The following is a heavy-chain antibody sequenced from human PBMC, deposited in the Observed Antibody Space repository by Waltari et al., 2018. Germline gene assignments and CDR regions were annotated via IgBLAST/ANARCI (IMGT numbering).Heavy chain of an antibody. D-gene: IGHD5-18*01. V-gene: IGHV3-74*01. CDR1: GFTFIRHW. J-gene: IGHJ4*02. CDR2: ISSNENTT. CDR3: ARVEYSYGPYCFDS. Sequence: EVQLVESGGGLVQPGGSLRISCEASGFTFIRHWVHWVPQAPGKGLVRVSRISSNENTTTNADSVKGRFTISRDNAKNTLYLQMNSLRAEDTAVYYCARVEYSYGPYCFDSWGQGTPVTVSS.